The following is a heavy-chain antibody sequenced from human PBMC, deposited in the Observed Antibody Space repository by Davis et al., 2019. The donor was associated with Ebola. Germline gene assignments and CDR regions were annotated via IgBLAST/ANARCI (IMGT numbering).Heavy chain of an antibody. CDR1: GFPFSSYW. V-gene: IGHV3-7*01. CDR3: ARDGLVLWFDP. CDR2: IKQDGSEK. J-gene: IGHJ5*02. D-gene: IGHD6-6*01. Sequence: GESLKISCAASGFPFSSYWMSWVRQAPGKGLEWVANIKQDGSEKYYVDSVKGRFTISRDNAKNSLYLQMNSLRAEDTAVYYCARDGLVLWFDPWGQGTLVTVSS.